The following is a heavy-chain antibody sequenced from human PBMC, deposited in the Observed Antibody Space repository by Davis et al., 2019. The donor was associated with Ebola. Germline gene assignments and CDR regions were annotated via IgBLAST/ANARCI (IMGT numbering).Heavy chain of an antibody. V-gene: IGHV3-53*01. CDR3: ARDHRQQLVRGRYYYGMDV. J-gene: IGHJ6*02. CDR1: GASISSDNW. CDR2: IYSGGST. D-gene: IGHD6-13*01. Sequence: ETLSLTCSVSGASISSDNWWSWVRQAPGKGLEWVSVIYSGGSTYYADSVKGRFTISRDNSKNTLYLQMNSLRAEDTAVYYCARDHRQQLVRGRYYYGMDVWGQGTTVTVSS.